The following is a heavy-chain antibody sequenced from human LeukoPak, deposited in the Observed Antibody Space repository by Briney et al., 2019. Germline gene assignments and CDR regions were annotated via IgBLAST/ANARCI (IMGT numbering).Heavy chain of an antibody. CDR3: ARHEWGITNAFDT. J-gene: IGHJ3*02. CDR2: IYHSGST. D-gene: IGHD1-26*01. CDR1: GGSISSSNW. V-gene: IGHV4-4*02. Sequence: PSETLSLTCAVSGGSISSSNWWSWVRQPPGKGLEWIGEIYHSGSTNYNPSLKSRVTISVDKSKNQFSLKLNSVTAADTAVYYCARHEWGITNAFDTWGQGTMVTVSS.